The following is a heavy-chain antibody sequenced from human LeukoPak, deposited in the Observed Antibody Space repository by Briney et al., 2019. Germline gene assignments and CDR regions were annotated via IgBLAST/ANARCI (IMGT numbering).Heavy chain of an antibody. CDR2: IHTSGST. V-gene: IGHV4-61*02. Sequence: SETLSLTCTVSGGSISSGSYYWSWIRQPAGKGLDWIGRIHTSGSTNYNPSLKSRVTISVDTSKNQFSLKLSSVTAADTAVYYCARDKRYYDNSGYLGVSGYFDYWGQGTLVTVSS. D-gene: IGHD3-22*01. CDR1: GGSISSGSYY. CDR3: ARDKRYYDNSGYLGVSGYFDY. J-gene: IGHJ4*02.